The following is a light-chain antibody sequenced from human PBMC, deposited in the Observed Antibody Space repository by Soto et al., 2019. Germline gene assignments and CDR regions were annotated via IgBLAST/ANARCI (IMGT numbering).Light chain of an antibody. CDR3: QQSYGLQLT. V-gene: IGKV1-39*01. J-gene: IGKJ4*01. CDR2: GGS. Sequence: DIQMTQSPSSLSASVGDRVTITCRASQNIIRYLNWYQQESGKAPKLLIYGGSSLQTGVSSRFSGGGSGTDFTLTISSLQPEDFATYYCQQSYGLQLTFGGGNKVETK. CDR1: QNIIRY.